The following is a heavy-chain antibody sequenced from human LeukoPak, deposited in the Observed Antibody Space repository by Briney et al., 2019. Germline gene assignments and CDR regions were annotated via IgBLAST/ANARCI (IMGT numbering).Heavy chain of an antibody. V-gene: IGHV4-59*01. CDR3: ARGIPYSSGWWLV. J-gene: IGHJ6*02. D-gene: IGHD6-19*01. CDR2: IYYSGST. Sequence: PSETLSLTCTVSGGSISSYYWSWIRQPPGKGLEWIGYIYYSGSTNYNPSLKSRVTISVDTSKNQFSLKLSSVTAADTAVYYCARGIPYSSGWWLVWGQGTTVTVSS. CDR1: GGSISSYY.